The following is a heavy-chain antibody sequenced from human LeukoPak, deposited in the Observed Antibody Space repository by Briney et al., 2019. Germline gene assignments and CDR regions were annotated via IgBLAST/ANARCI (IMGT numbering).Heavy chain of an antibody. J-gene: IGHJ4*02. Sequence: PGGSLRLSCAASGFTVSSNYMTWVRQAPGKGLEWVSVIYSGGGTYYADSGKGRFTISRDNLKTTLYLQMNSLRAEDTAVYYCARERGYGSGTFDYWGQGIQVTTSS. CDR3: ARERGYGSGTFDY. CDR1: GFTVSSNY. V-gene: IGHV3-53*01. CDR2: IYSGGGT. D-gene: IGHD3-10*01.